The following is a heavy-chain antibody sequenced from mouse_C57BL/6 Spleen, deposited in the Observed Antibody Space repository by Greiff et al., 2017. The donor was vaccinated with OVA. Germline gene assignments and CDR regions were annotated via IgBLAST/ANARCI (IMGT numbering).Heavy chain of an antibody. Sequence: VQLQQSGPELVKPGASVKLPCKASGYTFTDYNMDWVKQSHGKSLEWIGDINPNNGGTIYNQKFKGKATLTVDKSSSTAYMELRSLTSEDTAVYYCARGDYGSSPFDYWGQGTTLTVSS. V-gene: IGHV1-18*01. CDR3: ARGDYGSSPFDY. CDR1: GYTFTDYN. CDR2: INPNNGGT. J-gene: IGHJ2*01. D-gene: IGHD1-1*01.